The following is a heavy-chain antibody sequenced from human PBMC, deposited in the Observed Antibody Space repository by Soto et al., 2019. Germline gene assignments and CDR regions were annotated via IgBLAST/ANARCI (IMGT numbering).Heavy chain of an antibody. V-gene: IGHV1-69*01. Sequence: QVQLVQSGAEVKKPGSSVKVSCKASGGTFSSYAISWVRQAPGQGLEWMGGIIPIFGTANYAQKFQGRVTITADESTSTAYMELSSLRSEDTAVYYCARGALGYCSSTSSSVNGMDVWGQGTTVTVSS. CDR2: IIPIFGTA. CDR1: GGTFSSYA. J-gene: IGHJ6*02. CDR3: ARGALGYCSSTSSSVNGMDV. D-gene: IGHD2-2*01.